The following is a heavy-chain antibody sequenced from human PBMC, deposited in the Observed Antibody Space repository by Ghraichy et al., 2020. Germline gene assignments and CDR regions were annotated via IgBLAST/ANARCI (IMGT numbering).Heavy chain of an antibody. Sequence: SVKVSCKASGGTFSSYTISRVRQAPGQGLEWMGRIIPILGIANYAQKFQGRVTITADKSTSTAYMELSSLRSEDTAVYYCARARCSGGSCYPRYRPSPFDYWGQGTLVTVSS. CDR1: GGTFSSYT. D-gene: IGHD2-15*01. J-gene: IGHJ4*02. V-gene: IGHV1-69*02. CDR2: IIPILGIA. CDR3: ARARCSGGSCYPRYRPSPFDY.